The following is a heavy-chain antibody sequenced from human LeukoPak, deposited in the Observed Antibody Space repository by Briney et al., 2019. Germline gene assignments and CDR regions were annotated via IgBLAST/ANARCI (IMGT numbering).Heavy chain of an antibody. CDR3: ARARDDSIGSQWFDR. CDR1: GYTFTNYH. Sequence: ASVKVSCKASGYTFTNYHMHWVRQAPGQGLEWMGIIKPSGGSTTYAQKFQGRVTMTWDTSTSTVYMELSSLRSEDTAFYYCARARDDSIGSQWFDRWGQGTLVTVSS. V-gene: IGHV1-46*01. CDR2: IKPSGGST. J-gene: IGHJ5*02. D-gene: IGHD3-22*01.